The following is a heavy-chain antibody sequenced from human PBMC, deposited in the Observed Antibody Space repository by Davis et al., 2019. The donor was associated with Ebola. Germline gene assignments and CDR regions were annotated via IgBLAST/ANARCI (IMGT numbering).Heavy chain of an antibody. J-gene: IGHJ4*02. CDR2: FDPEDGET. CDR1: GYTLTELS. D-gene: IGHD4-23*01. Sequence: ASVKVSCKVSGYTLTELSMHWVRQAPGKGLEWMGGFDPEDGETIYAQKFQGRVTMTEDTSTDTAYMELSSLRSEDTAVYYCATGGPPGDYGGNSYYFDYWGQGTLVTVSS. CDR3: ATGGPPGDYGGNSYYFDY. V-gene: IGHV1-24*01.